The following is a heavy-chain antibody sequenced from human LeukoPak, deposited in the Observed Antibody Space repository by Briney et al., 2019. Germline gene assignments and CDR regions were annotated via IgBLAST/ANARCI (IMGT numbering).Heavy chain of an antibody. CDR3: ARDLEAANTYYFDY. CDR1: GFTVSSSY. Sequence: GGSLRLSCAASGFTVSSSYMSWVRQAPGKGLEWVSIISSAGTTYYADPVKGRFTISRDNSKNTVYLQVNSLRDEDTAVYYCARDLEAANTYYFDYWGQGTMVTVSS. CDR2: ISSAGTT. D-gene: IGHD6-13*01. V-gene: IGHV3-66*01. J-gene: IGHJ4*02.